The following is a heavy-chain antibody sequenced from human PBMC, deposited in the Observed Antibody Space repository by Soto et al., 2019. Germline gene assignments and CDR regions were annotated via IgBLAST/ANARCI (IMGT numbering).Heavy chain of an antibody. CDR3: ARGSSIAGLYYGMDV. CDR2: NYYSGIT. J-gene: IGHJ6*02. CDR1: SGSISSGGYY. V-gene: IGHV4-31*11. Sequence: SGTLSLTCAVSSGSISSGGYYWTWIRQHPGKGLEWIGYNYYSGITYYNPSLKSRVTISLDTSKNQFSLKLSSVTAADTAVYYCARGSSIAGLYYGMDVWGQGTTVTVSS. D-gene: IGHD6-6*01.